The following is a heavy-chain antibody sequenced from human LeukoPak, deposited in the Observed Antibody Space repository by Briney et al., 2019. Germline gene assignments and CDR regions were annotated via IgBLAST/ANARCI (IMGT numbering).Heavy chain of an antibody. D-gene: IGHD5-18*01. V-gene: IGHV4-38-2*02. J-gene: IGHJ2*01. Sequence: PSETLSLTCTVSGGSISSGYYWGWIRQPPGRGLEWIGNIYHRGNTYYNPSLKNRVTISVDTSKNQFSLKLSSVTAADTAVHYCARVGTGGYSYGTSRWYFDLWGRGTLVTVSS. CDR1: GGSISSGYY. CDR3: ARVGTGGYSYGTSRWYFDL. CDR2: IYHRGNT.